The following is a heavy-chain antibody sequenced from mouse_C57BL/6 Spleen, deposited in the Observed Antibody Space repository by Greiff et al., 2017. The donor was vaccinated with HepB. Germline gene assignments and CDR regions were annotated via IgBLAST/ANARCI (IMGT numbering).Heavy chain of an antibody. CDR2: IHPNSGST. J-gene: IGHJ3*01. CDR1: GYTFTSYW. D-gene: IGHD2-2*01. V-gene: IGHV1-64*01. CDR3: ARHYGYDGFAY. Sequence: VQLQQPGAELVKPGASVKLSCKASGYTFTSYWMHWVKQRPGQGLEWIGMIHPNSGSTNYNEKFKSKATLTVDKSSSTAYMQLSSLTSEDSAVYYCARHYGYDGFAYWGQGTLVTVSA.